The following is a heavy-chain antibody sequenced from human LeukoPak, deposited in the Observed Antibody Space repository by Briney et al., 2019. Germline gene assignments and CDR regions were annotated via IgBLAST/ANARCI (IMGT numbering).Heavy chain of an antibody. D-gene: IGHD6-19*01. V-gene: IGHV3-30*02. J-gene: IGHJ4*02. CDR3: ALRPETSSGSGFDY. CDR2: IRYDGSNK. CDR1: GFTFSSYG. Sequence: PGGSLRLSCAASGFTFSSYGMHWVRQAPGKGLEWVAFIRYDGSNKYYADSVKGRFTISRDNSKNTLYLQMNSLRAEDTAVYYCALRPETSSGSGFDYWGQGTLVTVSS.